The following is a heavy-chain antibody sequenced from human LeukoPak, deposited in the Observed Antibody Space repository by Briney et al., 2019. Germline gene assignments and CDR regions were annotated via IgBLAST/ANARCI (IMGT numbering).Heavy chain of an antibody. V-gene: IGHV4-31*03. J-gene: IGHJ4*02. D-gene: IGHD6-13*01. CDR2: IYYSGST. Sequence: SQTLSLTCTVSGGSISSGGYYWSWIRQHPGKGLEWIGYIYYSGSTYYNPPLKSRVTISVDTSKNQFSLKLSSVTAADTAVYYCARRGAAAGYFDYWGQGTLVTVSS. CDR3: ARRGAAAGYFDY. CDR1: GGSISSGGYY.